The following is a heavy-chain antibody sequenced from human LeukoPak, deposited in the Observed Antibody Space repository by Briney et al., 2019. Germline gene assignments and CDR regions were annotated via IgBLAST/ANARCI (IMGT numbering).Heavy chain of an antibody. J-gene: IGHJ4*02. CDR2: IYPGDSDT. CDR3: AIHFDQIAARPPDY. V-gene: IGHV5-51*01. Sequence: GGSLQIYCKGSGYIFTSYWIGWVRQMPGKGLEWMGIIYPGDSDTRYSPSFQGQVTISADKYISTPYLQWSSLKAPDTAMYYCAIHFDQIAARPPDYWGQGTLVTVSS. CDR1: GYIFTSYW. D-gene: IGHD6-6*01.